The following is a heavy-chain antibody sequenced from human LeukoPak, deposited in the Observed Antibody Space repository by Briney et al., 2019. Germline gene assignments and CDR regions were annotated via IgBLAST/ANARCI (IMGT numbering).Heavy chain of an antibody. CDR1: GFTFDDYA. Sequence: GGSLRLSCAASGFTFDDYAMHWVRQAPGKGLEWVSGISWNSGSIGYADSVKGRFTISRDNTKNSLFLQMNSLRAGDTALYYCAKDRGSSGYLDYFDYWGQGTLVTVSS. CDR2: ISWNSGSI. V-gene: IGHV3-9*01. CDR3: AKDRGSSGYLDYFDY. J-gene: IGHJ4*02. D-gene: IGHD3-22*01.